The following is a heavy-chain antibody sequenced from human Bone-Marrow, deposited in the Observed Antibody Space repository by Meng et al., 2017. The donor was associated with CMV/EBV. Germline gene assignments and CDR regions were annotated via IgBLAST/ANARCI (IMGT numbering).Heavy chain of an antibody. CDR3: AKDMSVIGSID. J-gene: IGHJ4*02. CDR1: GFAFQDYG. V-gene: IGHV3-30*02. D-gene: IGHD1-20*01. CDR2: IRFDGSIK. Sequence: GESLKISCAASGFAFQDYGMSWVRQAPDKGLEWVAFIRFDGSIKYYADSVKGRFTISRDNSKNTLYLQMNSLRAEDTAVYYCAKDMSVIGSIDWGQGTLVTVSS.